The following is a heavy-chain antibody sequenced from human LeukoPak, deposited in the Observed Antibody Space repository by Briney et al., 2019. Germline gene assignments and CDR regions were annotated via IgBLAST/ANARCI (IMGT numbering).Heavy chain of an antibody. V-gene: IGHV3-7*01. D-gene: IGHD2-2*01. CDR3: ARDTVPAAMEYWFDP. CDR1: GFTFSSYW. CDR2: IKQDGSEK. J-gene: IGHJ5*02. Sequence: GGSLRLSCAASGFTFSSYWMSWVRQAPGKGLEWVANIKQDGSEKYYVDSVKGRFTISRDNAKNSLYLQMNSLRAEDTAVYYCARDTVPAAMEYWFDPWGQGTLVTVSS.